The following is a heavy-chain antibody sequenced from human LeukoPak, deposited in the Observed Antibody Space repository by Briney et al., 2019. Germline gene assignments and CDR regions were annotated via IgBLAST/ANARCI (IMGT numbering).Heavy chain of an antibody. J-gene: IGHJ4*02. V-gene: IGHV1-8*03. CDR2: MNPNSGNT. CDR1: GYTFTSYD. Sequence: VASVKVSCKASGYTFTSYDINWVRQATGQGLEWMGWMNPNSGNTGYAQKFQGRVTITRNTSISTAYMELSSLRSEDTAVYYCARVVAAGTTDYWGQGTLVTVSS. D-gene: IGHD6-13*01. CDR3: ARVVAAGTTDY.